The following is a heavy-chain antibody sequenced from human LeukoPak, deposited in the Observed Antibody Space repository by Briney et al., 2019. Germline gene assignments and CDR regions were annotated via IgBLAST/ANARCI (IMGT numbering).Heavy chain of an antibody. CDR3: ARGGAARPRGWFDP. V-gene: IGHV4-34*01. CDR2: INHSGST. CDR1: GGSFSGYY. D-gene: IGHD6-6*01. J-gene: IGHJ5*02. Sequence: SETLSLTCAVYGGSFSGYYWSWIRQPPGKGLEWIGEINHSGSTNYNPSLKSRVTISVDTSKNQFSLKLSSVTAADTAVYCCARGGAARPRGWFDPWGQGTLVTVSS.